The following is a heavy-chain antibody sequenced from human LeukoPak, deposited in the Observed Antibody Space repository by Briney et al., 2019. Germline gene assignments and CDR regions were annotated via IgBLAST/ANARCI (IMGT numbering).Heavy chain of an antibody. Sequence: GGSLRLSCTASGFTFSSYWMSWVRQAPGRGPEWVANINEDGSNKYYVDSVKGRFTISRDNAKNSLYLQMSSLRAEDTAVYYCARVGYYYDSSAYRPFDFWGQGTLVTVSS. J-gene: IGHJ4*02. CDR1: GFTFSSYW. V-gene: IGHV3-7*01. CDR3: ARVGYYYDSSAYRPFDF. D-gene: IGHD3-22*01. CDR2: INEDGSNK.